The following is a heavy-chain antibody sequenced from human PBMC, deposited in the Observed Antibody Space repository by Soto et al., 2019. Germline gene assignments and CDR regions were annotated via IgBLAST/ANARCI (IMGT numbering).Heavy chain of an antibody. Sequence: QVQLMQSGTEVKKPGASVTVSCKASGYTSAAFGISLVRQAPGQGLEWMGWVSGNNGASNPAPKVQGRITMTLDTATGVSYMALRSLRSDDTAIYYCVRDKKYFRVNGNWFDSWGQGTLVSVSS. CDR3: VRDKKYFRVNGNWFDS. V-gene: IGHV1-18*04. D-gene: IGHD2-2*01. CDR2: VSGNNGAS. J-gene: IGHJ5*01. CDR1: GYTSAAFG.